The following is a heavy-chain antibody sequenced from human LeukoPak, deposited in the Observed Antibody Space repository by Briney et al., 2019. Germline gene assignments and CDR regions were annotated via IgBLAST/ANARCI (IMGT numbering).Heavy chain of an antibody. J-gene: IGHJ4*02. CDR2: ISYDGSNK. CDR1: GFTFSSYG. V-gene: IGHV3-30*18. D-gene: IGHD5-12*01. Sequence: GGSLRLSCAASGFTFSSYGMHWVRQALGKGLEWVAVISYDGSNKYYADSVKGRFTISRDNSKNTLYLQMNSLRAEDTAVYYCAKGPYSGYYFDYWGQGTLVTVSS. CDR3: AKGPYSGYYFDY.